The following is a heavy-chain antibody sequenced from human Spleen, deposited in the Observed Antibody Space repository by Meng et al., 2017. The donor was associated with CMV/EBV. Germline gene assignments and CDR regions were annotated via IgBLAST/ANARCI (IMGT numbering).Heavy chain of an antibody. V-gene: IGHV1-69*10. Sequence: KVSCKASGAPFSSSALSWVRQAPGQGLEWMGGIIPILNRPSYAQKFQGRLTVTADKSTSISYMDLSDLRPDDTAVYFCARVDRPEDYWGQGTLVTVSS. CDR3: ARVDRPEDY. CDR1: GAPFSSSA. J-gene: IGHJ4*02. CDR2: IIPILNRP.